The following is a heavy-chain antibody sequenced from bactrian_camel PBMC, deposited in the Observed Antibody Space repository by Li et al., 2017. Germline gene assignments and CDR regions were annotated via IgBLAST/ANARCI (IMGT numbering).Heavy chain of an antibody. D-gene: IGHD5*01. Sequence: VQLVESGGGSVQTGGALNLSCVLSGYSDSSNCLAWFRQAPGKGLEWVSSINTDGTATHYTDSVKGRFIISRDNAKNTVHLQMNSLKSEDTGLYYCATFGGGYWAQGTQVTVS. V-gene: IGHV3S6*01. CDR1: GYSDSSNC. CDR3: ATFGGGY. J-gene: IGHJ4*01. CDR2: INTDGTAT.